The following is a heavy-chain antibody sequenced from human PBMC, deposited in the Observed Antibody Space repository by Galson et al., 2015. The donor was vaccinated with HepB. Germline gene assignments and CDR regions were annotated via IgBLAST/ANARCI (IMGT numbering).Heavy chain of an antibody. CDR1: GFTFSSYG. J-gene: IGHJ3*02. CDR3: AKEDCSSTSCYRAAFDI. Sequence: SLRLSCAASGFTFSSYGMHWVRQAPGKGLEWVAVISYDGSNKYYADSVKGRFTISRDNSKNTLYLQMNSLRAEDTAVYYWAKEDCSSTSCYRAAFDIWGQGTMVTVSS. V-gene: IGHV3-30*18. D-gene: IGHD2-2*01. CDR2: ISYDGSNK.